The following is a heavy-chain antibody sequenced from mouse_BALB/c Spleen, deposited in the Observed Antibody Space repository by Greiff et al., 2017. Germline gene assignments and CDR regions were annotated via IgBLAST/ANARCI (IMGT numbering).Heavy chain of an antibody. Sequence: QVQLQQSGPGLVQPSQSLSITCTVSGFSLTSYGVHWVRQSPGKGLEWLGVIWSGGSTDYNAAFISRLSISKDNSKSQVFLKMNSLQANDTAIYYCASYYRYDLYYFDYWGQGTTLTVSS. V-gene: IGHV2-2*02. J-gene: IGHJ2*01. CDR2: IWSGGST. CDR1: GFSLTSYG. D-gene: IGHD2-14*01. CDR3: ASYYRYDLYYFDY.